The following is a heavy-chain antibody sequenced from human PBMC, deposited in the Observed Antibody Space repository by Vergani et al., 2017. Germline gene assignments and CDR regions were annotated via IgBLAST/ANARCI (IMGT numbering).Heavy chain of an antibody. V-gene: IGHV3-20*04. D-gene: IGHD3-10*01. CDR1: GFRFDQFG. Sequence: EVELVDSGGKVVRPGGSLRLSCVASGFRFDQFGMMWVRQSPGKGPEWVAGISFNGLTVGYSESVEGRFTISRDNAKNSLYLQMNSLRAEDTAVYYCARGFSVVRGVIISFDYWGQGTLVTVSS. CDR2: ISFNGLTV. CDR3: ARGFSVVRGVIISFDY. J-gene: IGHJ4*02.